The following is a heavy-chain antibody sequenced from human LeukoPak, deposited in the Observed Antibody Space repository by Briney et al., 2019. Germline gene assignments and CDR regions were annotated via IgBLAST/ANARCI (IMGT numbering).Heavy chain of an antibody. CDR1: GYTFTSYD. V-gene: IGHV1-8*03. Sequence: ASVRVSCKASGYTFTSYDVNWVRQATGQGLEWMGWMNPNSGNTGYAQKFQGRVTITRNTSISTAYMELSSLRSEDTAVYYCARGVNTYLWFGGDYMDVWGKGSTVTVSS. CDR3: ARGVNTYLWFGGDYMDV. D-gene: IGHD3-16*01. J-gene: IGHJ6*03. CDR2: MNPNSGNT.